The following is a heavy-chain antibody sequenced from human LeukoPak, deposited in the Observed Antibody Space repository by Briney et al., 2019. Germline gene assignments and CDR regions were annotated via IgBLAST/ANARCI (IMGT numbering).Heavy chain of an antibody. V-gene: IGHV3-23*01. CDR1: GFTFSSYA. D-gene: IGHD6-6*01. J-gene: IGHJ5*02. CDR2: ISSSGSAT. CDR3: ARDKSASSPREWFDP. Sequence: SGGSLRLSCAASGFTFSSYAMSWVRQGPEKGLEWVSTISSSGSATYYADSVKGRFTISRDNSKSTLYLQMNSLRDEDTALYHCARDKSASSPREWFDPWGQGTVVTVSS.